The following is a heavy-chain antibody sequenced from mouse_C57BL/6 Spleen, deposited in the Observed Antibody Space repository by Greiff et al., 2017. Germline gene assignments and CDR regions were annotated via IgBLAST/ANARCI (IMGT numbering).Heavy chain of an antibody. J-gene: IGHJ2*01. D-gene: IGHD3-2*02. Sequence: VQLQQSGAELVKPGASVKLSCKASGYTFTSYWMQWVKQRPGQGLEWIGEIDPSDSYTNYNQKFQGKATLTVDPSSSTAYMQLSSLTSEDSAVYYCALQLRLDYWGQGTTLTVSS. CDR3: ALQLRLDY. CDR2: IDPSDSYT. V-gene: IGHV1-50*01. CDR1: GYTFTSYW.